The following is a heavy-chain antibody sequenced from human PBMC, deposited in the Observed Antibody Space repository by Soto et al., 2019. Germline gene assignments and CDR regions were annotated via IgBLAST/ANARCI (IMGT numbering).Heavy chain of an antibody. Sequence: GSLRLSCAASGFTFSNYAMSWVRQAPGKGLEWVSSISASGGRTYYADSAKGRFTISRDNSKNTLYLHMSSLRAEDTALYYCAKDLVVVSAIFDSWGQGTLVTVSS. V-gene: IGHV3-23*01. D-gene: IGHD2-21*02. CDR3: AKDLVVVSAIFDS. CDR2: ISASGGRT. CDR1: GFTFSNYA. J-gene: IGHJ5*01.